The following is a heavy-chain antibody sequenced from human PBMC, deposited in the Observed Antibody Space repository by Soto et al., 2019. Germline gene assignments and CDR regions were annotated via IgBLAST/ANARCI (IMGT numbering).Heavy chain of an antibody. CDR1: GGSFSGYY. CDR3: ARADRTLVTSYSLDV. J-gene: IGHJ6*02. Sequence: QVQLQQWGAGLLKPSETLSLTCAVYGGSFSGYYWTWIRPPPGKGLEWIGEINHSGTINFNPSLKSRLTISLDPSKKHFSLKLRSVTDADTAAYYCARADRTLVTSYSLDVWGQGTTVTVSS. V-gene: IGHV4-34*01. CDR2: INHSGTI. D-gene: IGHD2-21*02.